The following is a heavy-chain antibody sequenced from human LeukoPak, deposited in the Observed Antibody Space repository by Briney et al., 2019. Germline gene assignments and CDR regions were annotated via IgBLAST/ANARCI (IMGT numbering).Heavy chain of an antibody. CDR2: ISSSSSYI. J-gene: IGHJ4*02. Sequence: PGGSLRLSCAASGFTFSSYSMNWVRQAPGKGLEWVSSISSSSSYIYYADSVKGRFTISRDNAKNSLYLQMNSLRAEDTAVYYCARDGPLWLPLFDYWGQGTLVTVSS. D-gene: IGHD5-18*01. CDR3: ARDGPLWLPLFDY. V-gene: IGHV3-21*04. CDR1: GFTFSSYS.